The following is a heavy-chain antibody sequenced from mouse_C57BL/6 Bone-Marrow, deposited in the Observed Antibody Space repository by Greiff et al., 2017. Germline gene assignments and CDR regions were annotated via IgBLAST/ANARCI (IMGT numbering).Heavy chain of an antibody. Sequence: QVQLQQSGAELVMPGASVKLSCKASGYTFPRYWMHWVKQRPGQGLEWIGEIAPSDSYTTYNQKFKGKSTLTLDKSSSTAYMQLSSLTSEDSAVYYCARSAMAWFAYWGQGTLVTVSA. CDR2: IAPSDSYT. CDR3: ARSAMAWFAY. CDR1: GYTFPRYW. D-gene: IGHD2-3*01. J-gene: IGHJ3*01. V-gene: IGHV1-69*01.